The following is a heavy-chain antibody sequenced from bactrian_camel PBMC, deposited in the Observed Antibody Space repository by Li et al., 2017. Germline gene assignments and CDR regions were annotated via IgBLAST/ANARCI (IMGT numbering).Heavy chain of an antibody. Sequence: VQLVESGGGLVQPGGSLRLSCAASGFTFSSHAMMWVRQAPGKGLEWVSALNGDGGATYYLDSVKDRFTISRDNAKNTVALQMHSLKPEDTAMYYCAARSVGWCPLFEHWLGKRAYTPGGYFTNWGQGTQVTVS. V-gene: IGHV3S40*01. CDR1: GFTFSSHA. J-gene: IGHJ4*01. CDR2: LNGDGGAT. CDR3: AARSVGWCPLFEHWLGKRAYTPGGYFTN. D-gene: IGHD1*01.